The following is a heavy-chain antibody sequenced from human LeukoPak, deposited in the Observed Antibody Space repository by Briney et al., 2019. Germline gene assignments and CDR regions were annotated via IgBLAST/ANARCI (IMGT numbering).Heavy chain of an antibody. CDR2: IYTSGST. V-gene: IGHV4-4*07. J-gene: IGHJ3*02. CDR3: ARDGALWDIVVVPAAAPRGAFDI. CDR1: GGSISSYY. D-gene: IGHD2-2*01. Sequence: SETLSLTCTVSGGSISSYYWSWIRQPAGKGREWIGRIYTSGSTNYKPSLKSRVTISVDKSKNQFSLKLSSVTAADTAVYYCARDGALWDIVVVPAAAPRGAFDIWGQGTMVTVSS.